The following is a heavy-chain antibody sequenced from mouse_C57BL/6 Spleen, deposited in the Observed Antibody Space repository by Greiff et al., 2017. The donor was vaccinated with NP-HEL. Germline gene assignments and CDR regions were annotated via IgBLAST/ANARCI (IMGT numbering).Heavy chain of an antibody. CDR1: GYSITSGYY. CDR3: AVYSNYGYYFDY. V-gene: IGHV3-6*01. CDR2: ISYDGSN. Sequence: ESGPGLVKPSQSLSLTCSVTGYSITSGYYWNWIRQFPGNKLEWMGYISYDGSNNYNPSLKNRISITRDTSKNQFFLKLNSVTTEDTATYYCAVYSNYGYYFDYWGQGTTLTVSS. D-gene: IGHD2-5*01. J-gene: IGHJ2*01.